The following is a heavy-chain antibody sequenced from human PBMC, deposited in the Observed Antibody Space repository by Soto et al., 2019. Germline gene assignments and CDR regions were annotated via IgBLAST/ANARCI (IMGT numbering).Heavy chain of an antibody. D-gene: IGHD1-26*01. CDR2: ISNSGGST. Sequence: PGGSLRLSCVVSRFTFSSYAMTWVRQAPGKGLEWVSAISNSGGSTYYADSVKGRFSISRDNSKDSLYLQMNSLRAEETAVYYCAKVLGGNPGAFDIWGQGTMVAVSS. CDR1: RFTFSSYA. V-gene: IGHV3-23*01. CDR3: AKVLGGNPGAFDI. J-gene: IGHJ3*02.